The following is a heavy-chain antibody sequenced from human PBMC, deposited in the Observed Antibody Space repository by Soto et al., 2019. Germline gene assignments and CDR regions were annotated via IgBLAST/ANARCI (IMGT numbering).Heavy chain of an antibody. Sequence: GGSLRLSCTASGFTFGDYAMSWFRQAPGKGLEWVGFIRSKAYGGTTEYAASVKGRFTISRDDSKSIAYLQMNSLKTEDTAVYYCTRVVGTYYDFWSGYYQGNYFDYWGQGTLVTVSS. CDR1: GFTFGDYA. CDR3: TRVVGTYYDFWSGYYQGNYFDY. CDR2: IRSKAYGGTT. D-gene: IGHD3-3*01. V-gene: IGHV3-49*03. J-gene: IGHJ4*02.